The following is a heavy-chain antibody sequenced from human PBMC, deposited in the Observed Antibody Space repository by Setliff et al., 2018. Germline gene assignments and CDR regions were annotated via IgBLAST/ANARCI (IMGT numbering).Heavy chain of an antibody. Sequence: ASVKVSCKASGCTFTSYDINWVRQATGQGLEWMGWMNPNSGNTGYAQKFQGRVTMTRNTSISTAYMELSSLRSEDTAVYYCARGDFDSYFPLNAFDIWGQGTMVTVSS. V-gene: IGHV1-8*01. D-gene: IGHD2-21*01. J-gene: IGHJ3*02. CDR3: ARGDFDSYFPLNAFDI. CDR2: MNPNSGNT. CDR1: GCTFTSYD.